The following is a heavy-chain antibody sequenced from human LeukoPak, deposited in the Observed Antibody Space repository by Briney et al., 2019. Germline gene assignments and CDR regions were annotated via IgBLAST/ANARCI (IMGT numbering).Heavy chain of an antibody. CDR2: INQNGSEE. V-gene: IGHV3-7*01. J-gene: IGHJ4*02. CDR3: ARGTTGYPCIDY. D-gene: IGHD3-9*01. CDR1: RFTFNAYW. Sequence: PGGSLRLSCAASRFTFNAYWMNWVRQAPGKGLEWVANINQNGSEENYVDSVQGRFTISRDIAKNSLYLQMYGLRAEDTAVYYCARGTTGYPCIDYWGQGTLVTVSS.